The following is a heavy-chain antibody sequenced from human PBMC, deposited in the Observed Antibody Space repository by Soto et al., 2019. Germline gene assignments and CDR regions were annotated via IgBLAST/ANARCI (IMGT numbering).Heavy chain of an antibody. D-gene: IGHD2-2*01. J-gene: IGHJ3*02. V-gene: IGHV4-34*01. CDR3: ARDPYANAFDI. CDR2: INQSGGT. Sequence: LSLTCAVCVASLSGYDWSCILQPPGKGLEWIGEINQSGGTNYNPSLKSRVTISMDTSKNQFSLRLSSVTAADTAIYYCARDPYANAFDIWGRGTMVTVSS. CDR1: VASLSGYD.